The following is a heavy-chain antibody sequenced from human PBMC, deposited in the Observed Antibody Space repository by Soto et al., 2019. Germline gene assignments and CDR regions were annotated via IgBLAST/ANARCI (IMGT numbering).Heavy chain of an antibody. CDR2: IDKVGTDS. CDR1: EFTFSGRS. V-gene: IGHV3-74*01. Sequence: EVQLVESGGGLVQPGGSPRLSCVASEFTFSGRSVHWVRQAPGKGLVWVSGIDKVGTDSTYADSVKGRFTSSRDNAKNTVYLQMNSLRVEDTAVYYCARGWFGPDVWGKGTTVTVSS. D-gene: IGHD3-10*01. CDR3: ARGWFGPDV. J-gene: IGHJ6*03.